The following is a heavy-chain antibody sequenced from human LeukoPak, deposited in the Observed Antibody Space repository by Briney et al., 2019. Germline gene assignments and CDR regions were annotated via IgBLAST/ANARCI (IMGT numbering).Heavy chain of an antibody. Sequence: GGSLRLSCAASGFTFSSYAMHWVRQAPGKGLEYVSAISSNGVSTYYANSVKGRFTISRDNSKNTLYLQMGSLRAEDMAVYYCARGRRDGYLDAFDIWGQGTTVTVSS. CDR1: GFTFSSYA. CDR2: ISSNGVST. D-gene: IGHD5-24*01. CDR3: ARGRRDGYLDAFDI. J-gene: IGHJ3*02. V-gene: IGHV3-64*01.